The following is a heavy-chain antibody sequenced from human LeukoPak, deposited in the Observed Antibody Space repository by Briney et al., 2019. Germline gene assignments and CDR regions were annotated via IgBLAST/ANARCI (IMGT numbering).Heavy chain of an antibody. D-gene: IGHD3-22*01. J-gene: IGHJ4*02. CDR3: AKARAAMIVGELDY. CDR1: GFSFDDYA. CDR2: ISWNGGSI. V-gene: IGHV3-9*03. Sequence: GGSLRLTCAASGFSFDDYAMHWVRQVPGKGLEWVSGISWNGGSIGYADSVKGRFTISRDNAKNSLYLEMNSLRAEDMALYYCAKARAAMIVGELDYWGQGTLVTVSS.